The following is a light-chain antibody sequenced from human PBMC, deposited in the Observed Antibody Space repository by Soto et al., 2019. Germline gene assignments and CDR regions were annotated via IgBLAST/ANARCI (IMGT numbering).Light chain of an antibody. CDR2: GAS. Sequence: IVLTHSPVTLSWSPGERATLSCRASQSVSSSYLAWYQQKPGQAPRLLIYGASSRATGIPDRFSGSGSGTDFTLTISRLEPEDFAVYYCQQYGSSSWTFGQGTKVDIK. CDR3: QQYGSSSWT. CDR1: QSVSSSY. V-gene: IGKV3-20*01. J-gene: IGKJ1*01.